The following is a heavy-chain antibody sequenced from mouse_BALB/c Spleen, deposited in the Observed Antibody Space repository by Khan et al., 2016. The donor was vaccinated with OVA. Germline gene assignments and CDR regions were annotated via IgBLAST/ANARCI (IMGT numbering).Heavy chain of an antibody. Sequence: QVQLQQSGAELAKPGASVKMSCKASGYTFTSYWMHWVKQRPGQGLEWIGYINPSTGYSEYNQKFKDKATLTADKSSSTAYMQLGSLKSDDSAVYYCANHGSTSAWFAYWGQGTLVTVSA. V-gene: IGHV1-7*01. CDR3: ANHGSTSAWFAY. D-gene: IGHD1-1*01. J-gene: IGHJ3*01. CDR2: INPSTGYS. CDR1: GYTFTSYW.